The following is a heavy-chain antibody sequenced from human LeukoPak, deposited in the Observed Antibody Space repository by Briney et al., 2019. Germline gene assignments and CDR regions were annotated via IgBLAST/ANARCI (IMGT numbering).Heavy chain of an antibody. CDR3: ARNLNYDFWSGYYKYHWFDP. D-gene: IGHD3-3*01. J-gene: IGHJ5*02. V-gene: IGHV1-18*01. CDR2: ISAHNGNT. Sequence: GASVKVSCKASGYTFTRYGISWVRQVPGQGLEWMGWISAHNGNTNYAQKVQGRVTMTTDTSTSTAYMELRSLRSDDTAVYYCARNLNYDFWSGYYKYHWFDPWGQGTLVTVSS. CDR1: GYTFTRYG.